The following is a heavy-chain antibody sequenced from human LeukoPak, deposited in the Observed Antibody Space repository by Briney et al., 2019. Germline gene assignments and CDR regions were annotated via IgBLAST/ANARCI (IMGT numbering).Heavy chain of an antibody. CDR1: GFNFNKYD. CDR2: ITGRSDKT. V-gene: IGHV3-23*01. Sequence: GGSLRLSCAASGFNFNKYDMAWARQAPGKGLEWVSTITGRSDKTYYTDSVKGRFVTSRDNSKDTLYLQMNSLRAEDTALYYCAKGGWLDDLGQGALVTVSS. D-gene: IGHD6-19*01. J-gene: IGHJ4*02. CDR3: AKGGWLDD.